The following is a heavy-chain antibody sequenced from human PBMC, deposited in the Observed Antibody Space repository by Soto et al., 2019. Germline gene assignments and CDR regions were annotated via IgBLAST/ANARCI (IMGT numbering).Heavy chain of an antibody. V-gene: IGHV3-23*01. CDR3: AKDQGFGGGVRAYYFDY. CDR2: ISGSGGST. J-gene: IGHJ4*02. CDR1: GFTFSSYA. D-gene: IGHD3-16*01. Sequence: EVQLLESGGGLVQPGGSLRLSCAASGFTFSSYAMSWVRQAPGKGLEWVSAISGSGGSTYYADSVKGRFTISRDNSKNTLYLQMNSLRAEDTAVYYCAKDQGFGGGVRAYYFDYWGQGTLVTVSS.